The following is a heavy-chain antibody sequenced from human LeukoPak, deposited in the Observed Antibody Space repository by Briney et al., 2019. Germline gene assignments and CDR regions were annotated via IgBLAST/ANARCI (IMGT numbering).Heavy chain of an antibody. CDR3: AKDQEDCTGITCYLRHLKY. J-gene: IGHJ4*02. Sequence: GGSLRLSCAASGFIFRSYGLDCVRQAPGKGLEWVSFIRFDESATVYADSVKGRFTISRDNSKNTVYMQMTSLRVEDTGLYYCAKDQEDCTGITCYLRHLKYWGQGILVTVSS. CDR2: IRFDESAT. V-gene: IGHV3-30*02. CDR1: GFIFRSYG. D-gene: IGHD2-8*02.